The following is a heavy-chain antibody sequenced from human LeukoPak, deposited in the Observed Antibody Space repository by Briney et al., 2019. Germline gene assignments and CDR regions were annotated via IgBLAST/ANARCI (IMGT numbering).Heavy chain of an antibody. J-gene: IGHJ3*02. CDR2: ISNNGGYT. Sequence: PGGSLRLSCAASGFTVSSNYMSWVRQAPGKGLEWVSAISNNGGYTYYADSVQGRFTISRDNSKNTLYLQMNSLRAEDTAVYYCARKGRLNAFDIWGQGTMVTVSS. CDR1: GFTVSSNY. V-gene: IGHV3-53*01. CDR3: ARKGRLNAFDI.